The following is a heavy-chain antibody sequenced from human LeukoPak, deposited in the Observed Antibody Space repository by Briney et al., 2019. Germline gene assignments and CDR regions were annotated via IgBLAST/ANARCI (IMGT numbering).Heavy chain of an antibody. Sequence: PSETLSLTCTVSGGSISSYYWSWIRQSPGKGLEWIGYIFYSRSTNHNPSLKSRVTISIDTSKNHFSLKLSSVTAADTAVYYCAGGFDSNPDYWGQGTLVTVSS. CDR1: GGSISSYY. CDR2: IFYSRST. J-gene: IGHJ4*02. D-gene: IGHD3-16*01. CDR3: AGGFDSNPDY. V-gene: IGHV4-59*01.